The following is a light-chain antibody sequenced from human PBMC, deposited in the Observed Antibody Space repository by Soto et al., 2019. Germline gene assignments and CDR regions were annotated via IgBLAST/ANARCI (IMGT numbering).Light chain of an antibody. CDR3: QQYDRASWK. J-gene: IGKJ1*01. V-gene: IGKV1-5*03. CDR2: RAS. CDR1: QSISSW. Sequence: DIQMTQSPSTLSASVGDRVIITCRASQSISSWLAWYQQKPGKAPNLLIYRASTLKSGIPSRFSGSGSGTEFTLTISSLQPDDFATYYCQQYDRASWKFGQGTKVEIK.